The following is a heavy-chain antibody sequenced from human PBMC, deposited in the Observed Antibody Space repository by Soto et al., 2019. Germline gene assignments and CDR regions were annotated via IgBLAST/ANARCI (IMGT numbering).Heavy chain of an antibody. Sequence: PGESLKISCKASGYSFTSYWIGWVRQMPGKGLEWMGVIYPGDSDTRYSPSFQGQVTISADKSISTAYLQWSSLKASDTAVYYCARHNEAVAATYWGQGTLVTVSS. J-gene: IGHJ4*02. CDR2: IYPGDSDT. CDR1: GYSFTSYW. CDR3: ARHNEAVAATY. D-gene: IGHD6-19*01. V-gene: IGHV5-51*01.